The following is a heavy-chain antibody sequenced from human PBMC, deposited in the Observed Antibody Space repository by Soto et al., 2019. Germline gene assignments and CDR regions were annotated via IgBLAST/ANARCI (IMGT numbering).Heavy chain of an antibody. CDR1: GYSFTSYW. CDR2: IDPSDSYT. V-gene: IGHV5-10-1*01. J-gene: IGHJ6*02. Sequence: GESRKISCKGSGYSFTSYWISWVRQMPGKGLEWMGRIDPSDSYTNYSPSFQGHVTISADKSISTAYLQWSSLKASDTAMYYCASHNSCGGDCYYYYGMDVWGQGTTVTVSS. CDR3: ASHNSCGGDCYYYYGMDV. D-gene: IGHD2-21*02.